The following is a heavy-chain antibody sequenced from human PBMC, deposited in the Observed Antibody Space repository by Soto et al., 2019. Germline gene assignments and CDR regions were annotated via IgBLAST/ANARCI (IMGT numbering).Heavy chain of an antibody. D-gene: IGHD2-2*01. V-gene: IGHV3-15*01. CDR1: GFTFSNAW. CDR2: IKSKTDGGTT. Sequence: PGGSLRLSCAASGFTFSNAWMSWVRQAPGKGLEWVGRIKSKTDGGTTDYAAPVKGRFTISRDDSKNTLYLQMNSLKTEDTAVYYCTAVIVVVPAAIGDYYYYRDVGGKGTRVTVPS. CDR3: TAVIVVVPAAIGDYYYYRDV. J-gene: IGHJ6*03.